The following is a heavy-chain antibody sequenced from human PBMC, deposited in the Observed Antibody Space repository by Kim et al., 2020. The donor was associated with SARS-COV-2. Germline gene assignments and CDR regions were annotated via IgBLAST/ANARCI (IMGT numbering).Heavy chain of an antibody. D-gene: IGHD3-10*01. J-gene: IGHJ4*02. V-gene: IGHV3-74*01. CDR3: FRGGVDF. Sequence: GTYPYHPDYLKGRFSISRDNAKNTLYLQMHSLRTEDTAVYYCFRGGVDFWGQGTLVTVSS. CDR2: GTYP.